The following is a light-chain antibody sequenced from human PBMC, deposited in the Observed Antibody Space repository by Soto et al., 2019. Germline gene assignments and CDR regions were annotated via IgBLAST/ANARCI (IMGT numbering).Light chain of an antibody. CDR2: DVS. V-gene: IGLV2-14*01. Sequence: QSALTQPASVSGSPGQSITISCTGTSSDVGGYNYVSWYQQHPGNAPKLMIYDVSNRPSGVSNRFSGSKSGNTASLTISRLQAEEEADYYCSSYTSSSTRVFGTGTKLTVL. J-gene: IGLJ1*01. CDR1: SSDVGGYNY. CDR3: SSYTSSSTRV.